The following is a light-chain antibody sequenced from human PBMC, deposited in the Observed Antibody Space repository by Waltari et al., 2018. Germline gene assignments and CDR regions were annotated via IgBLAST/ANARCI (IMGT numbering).Light chain of an antibody. CDR2: DAS. Sequence: IQMTQSPSSLSASVGDRVTISCQASRDIKNFLNWYQQKPGKAPKLLIYDASNLEIGVPSRFSGRGSGTHFTFTISSLQPEDVATYYCQQYDDFPPYIFGQGTKVDIK. V-gene: IGKV1-33*01. CDR1: RDIKNF. J-gene: IGKJ2*01. CDR3: QQYDDFPPYI.